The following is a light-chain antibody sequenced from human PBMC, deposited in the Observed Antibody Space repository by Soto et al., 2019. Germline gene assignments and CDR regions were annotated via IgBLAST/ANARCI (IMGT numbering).Light chain of an antibody. Sequence: QSALTQPASLSGSPGQSITISCTGTSSDVGSYDLVSWYQQHPGKAPKLMIYDVSNRPSGVSSRFSGSKSDNTASLTISGLQAEEEADYYCSSYTTSSTEIFGTGTKVTVL. CDR3: SSYTTSSTEI. CDR1: SSDVGSYDL. J-gene: IGLJ1*01. V-gene: IGLV2-14*02. CDR2: DVS.